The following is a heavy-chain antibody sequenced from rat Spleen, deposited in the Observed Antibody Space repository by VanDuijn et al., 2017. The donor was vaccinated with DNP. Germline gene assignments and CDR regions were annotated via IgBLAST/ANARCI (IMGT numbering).Heavy chain of an antibody. CDR2: ISTAGNT. D-gene: IGHD1-2*01. CDR1: GSSLSNFG. CDR3: TGGGSSIYPFTY. Sequence: QVQLKESGPGLVQPSQTLSLTCTVSGSSLSNFGINWVRQPPGKGLEWIAAISTAGNTFYNSALKSRLSFSSDPSKSQVFLHMNSLQTEDTAIYFCTGGGSSIYPFTYWGQGTLVTVSS. J-gene: IGHJ3*01. V-gene: IGHV2S12*01.